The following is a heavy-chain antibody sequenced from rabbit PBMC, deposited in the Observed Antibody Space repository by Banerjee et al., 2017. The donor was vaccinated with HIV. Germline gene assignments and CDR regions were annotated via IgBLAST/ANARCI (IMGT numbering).Heavy chain of an antibody. Sequence: QEQLVESGGGLVRPEGSLKLSCTASGFSFSNKAVMCWVRQAPGKGLQWIACINAVTGKAVYATWAKGRFTFSKTSSTTVTLQMTSLTAADTATYFCARGAGASGWGYDLWGPGTLVTVS. CDR2: INAVTGKA. V-gene: IGHV1S45*01. CDR3: ARGAGASGWGYDL. CDR1: GFSFSNKAV. J-gene: IGHJ4*01. D-gene: IGHD4-1*01.